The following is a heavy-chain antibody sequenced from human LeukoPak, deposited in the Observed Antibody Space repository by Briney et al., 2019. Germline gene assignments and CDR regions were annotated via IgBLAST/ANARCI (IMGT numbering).Heavy chain of an antibody. CDR3: ARGTYYYGSGGSNWFDP. J-gene: IGHJ5*02. CDR1: GYTFTSYD. Sequence: ASVKVSCKASGYTFTSYDINWVRQAAGQGLEWMGWMNPNSGNTGYAQKFQGRVTMTRNTSISTAYMELSSLRSEDTAAYYCARGTYYYGSGGSNWFDPWGQGTLVTVSS. CDR2: MNPNSGNT. V-gene: IGHV1-8*01. D-gene: IGHD3-10*01.